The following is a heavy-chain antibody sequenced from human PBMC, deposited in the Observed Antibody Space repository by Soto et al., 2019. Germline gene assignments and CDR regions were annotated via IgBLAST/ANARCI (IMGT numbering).Heavy chain of an antibody. CDR3: AHKGDGYRGFKY. D-gene: IGHD5-12*01. CDR1: GFSLSTSGAG. J-gene: IGHJ4*02. V-gene: IGHV2-5*02. CDR2: IYWDDDK. Sequence: QITLKESGPTLVKPTQTLTLTCTLSGFSLSTSGAGVGWIRQPPGKALEWLALIYWDDDKRYSPSLKSRLTIXKXISKNQVVLTMTNMDPVDTATYYCAHKGDGYRGFKYWGQGTLVTVSS.